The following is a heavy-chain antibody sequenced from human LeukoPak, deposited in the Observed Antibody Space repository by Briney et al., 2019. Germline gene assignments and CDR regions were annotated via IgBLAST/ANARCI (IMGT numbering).Heavy chain of an antibody. Sequence: GESLKISCKGSGYSFNNYWIAWVRQMPGKGLEWMGIIYPGDSDTTYSPSFQGQVTISADKSISTANLQWSSLKASDTAMYYCARGMVQGSRHYGMDVWGQGTTVTASS. V-gene: IGHV5-51*01. D-gene: IGHD3-10*01. CDR3: ARGMVQGSRHYGMDV. J-gene: IGHJ6*02. CDR1: GYSFNNYW. CDR2: IYPGDSDT.